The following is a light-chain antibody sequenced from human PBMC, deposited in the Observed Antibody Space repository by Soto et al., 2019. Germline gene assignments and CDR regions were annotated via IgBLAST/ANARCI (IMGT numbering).Light chain of an antibody. J-gene: IGLJ3*02. Sequence: QAVVTQEPSLTVSPGGTVTLTCGSSTGAVTSGLYPYWFQQKPGQAPRTLIYDTSNKHSWTPARFSGSLLGGKAALTLSGAQPEDEAEYHCMFSYGGTRVFGGGTQLTVL. CDR2: DTS. CDR1: TGAVTSGLY. CDR3: MFSYGGTRV. V-gene: IGLV7-46*01.